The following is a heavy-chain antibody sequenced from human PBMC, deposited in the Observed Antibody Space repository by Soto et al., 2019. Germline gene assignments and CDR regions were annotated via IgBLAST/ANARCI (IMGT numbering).Heavy chain of an antibody. D-gene: IGHD2-15*01. CDR3: ERDLVIPSWRFYYYGMDV. CDR2: IIPIFGTA. V-gene: IGHV1-69*13. CDR1: GGTISSTA. J-gene: IGHJ6*02. Sequence: SVKLTCEASGGTISSTAISWVRQAPGQGLEWMGGIIPIFGTANYAQKFQGRVTITADESTSTAYMELSSLRSEDTAVYYCERDLVIPSWRFYYYGMDVCGQGSPVTVPS.